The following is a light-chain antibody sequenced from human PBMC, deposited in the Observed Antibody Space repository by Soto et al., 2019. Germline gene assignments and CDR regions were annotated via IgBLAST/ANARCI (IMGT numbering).Light chain of an antibody. CDR2: AAS. J-gene: IGKJ4*01. V-gene: IGKV1-39*01. Sequence: DIQMTQSPSSLSASVGDRVTITCRASQSISSYLNWYQQKPGKAPKLLIYAASSLQSGVQSRFSGSGSGTDFTLTIRSLQPEDFAIYYCKQSYSTPLTFGGGTKVDIK. CDR3: KQSYSTPLT. CDR1: QSISSY.